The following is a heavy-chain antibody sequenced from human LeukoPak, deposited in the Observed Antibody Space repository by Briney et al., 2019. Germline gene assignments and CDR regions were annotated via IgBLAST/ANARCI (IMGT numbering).Heavy chain of an antibody. V-gene: IGHV3-48*02. CDR3: ARDFGTVGLDY. D-gene: IGHD1-1*01. J-gene: IGHJ4*02. CDR2: ISSSGSPT. CDR1: GFTFSSYS. Sequence: GGSLRLSCTASGFTFSSYSMNWVRQAPGKGLEWLSYISSSGSPTHYADSVKGRFIISRDNAKNSLYLQKNNLTDEDTAVYYCARDFGTVGLDYWGQGTLVTVSS.